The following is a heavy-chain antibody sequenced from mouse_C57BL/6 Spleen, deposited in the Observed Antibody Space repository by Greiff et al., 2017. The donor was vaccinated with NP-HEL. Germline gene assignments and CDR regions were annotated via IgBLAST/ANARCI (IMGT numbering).Heavy chain of an antibody. CDR2: INPNNGGT. J-gene: IGHJ2*01. CDR1: GYTFTDYY. D-gene: IGHD2-3*01. Sequence: EVQLQQSGPELVKPGASVKISCKASGYTFTDYYMNWVKQSHGKSLEWIGDINPNNGGTSYNQKFKGKATLTVDKSSSTAYMELRSLTSEDSAVYYCASFYDGYSYFDYWGQGTTLTVSS. V-gene: IGHV1-26*01. CDR3: ASFYDGYSYFDY.